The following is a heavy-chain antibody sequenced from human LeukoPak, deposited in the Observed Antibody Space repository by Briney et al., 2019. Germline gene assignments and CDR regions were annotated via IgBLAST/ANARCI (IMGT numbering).Heavy chain of an antibody. CDR3: ARGDFWSGLDY. D-gene: IGHD3-3*01. Sequence: GGSLRLSCAASGFTFSTSAMSWVRQAPGKGLEWVSAISGSGDKTYYADSVKGRFTVSRDNSKNTLYLQMNSLRAEDTAVYYCARGDFWSGLDYWGQGTLVTVSS. J-gene: IGHJ4*02. CDR1: GFTFSTSA. V-gene: IGHV3-23*01. CDR2: ISGSGDKT.